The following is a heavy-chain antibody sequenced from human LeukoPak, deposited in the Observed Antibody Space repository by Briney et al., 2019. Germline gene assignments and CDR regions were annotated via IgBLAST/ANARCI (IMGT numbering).Heavy chain of an antibody. V-gene: IGHV3-53*01. D-gene: IGHD3-10*01. CDR1: GFIFSNNY. Sequence: PGGSLRLSCAASGFIFSNNYMTWVRQPPGKGLEWVSTIYSGGTTYYADSVKGRFTISRDDSKNTVFLQMNSLRAEDTALYYCARGGEDSPLWFEPKQYHFDCWGQGALVTVSS. J-gene: IGHJ4*02. CDR3: ARGGEDSPLWFEPKQYHFDC. CDR2: IYSGGTT.